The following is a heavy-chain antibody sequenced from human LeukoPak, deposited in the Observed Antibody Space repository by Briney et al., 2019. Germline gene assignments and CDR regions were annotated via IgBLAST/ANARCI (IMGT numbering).Heavy chain of an antibody. D-gene: IGHD1-26*01. V-gene: IGHV4-59*08. CDR2: IYYSGSI. Sequence: SETLSLTCTVSGGSISSYYWSWIRQPPGKGLEWIGYIYYSGSINYNPSLKSRVTISVDTSKNQFSLKLSSVTAADTAVYYCASRRGCYYGYWGQGTLVTVSS. CDR3: ASRRGCYYGY. CDR1: GGSISSYY. J-gene: IGHJ4*02.